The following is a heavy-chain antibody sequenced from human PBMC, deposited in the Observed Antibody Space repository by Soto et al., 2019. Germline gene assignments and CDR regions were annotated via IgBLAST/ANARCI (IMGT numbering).Heavy chain of an antibody. Sequence: SETLSLTCTVSGGSLSSYYWSWIRQPPGKGLEWIGYIYYSGGTNYNPSLKSRVTISVDTSKNQFSLKLSSVTAADTAVYYCAREGGYSYGYLVYYFDYWGQGTLVTVSS. CDR1: GGSLSSYY. CDR2: IYYSGGT. CDR3: AREGGYSYGYLVYYFDY. J-gene: IGHJ4*02. D-gene: IGHD5-18*01. V-gene: IGHV4-59*01.